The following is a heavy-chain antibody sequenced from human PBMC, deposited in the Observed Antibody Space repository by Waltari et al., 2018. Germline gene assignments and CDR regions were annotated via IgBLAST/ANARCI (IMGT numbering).Heavy chain of an antibody. CDR3: ARGRDYVWNLL. V-gene: IGHV4-34*01. CDR1: GGYFSNSW. Sequence: QVQLQQWGAGLLKPSATLSLTCAVYGGYFSNSWWSWIRQPPGKGLEWIGEINHSGITNYNPSLKSRVTMSVDTSKNQFSLNLNSVTAADTAVYYCARGRDYVWNLLWGQGTLVTVSS. D-gene: IGHD3-16*01. CDR2: INHSGIT. J-gene: IGHJ4*02.